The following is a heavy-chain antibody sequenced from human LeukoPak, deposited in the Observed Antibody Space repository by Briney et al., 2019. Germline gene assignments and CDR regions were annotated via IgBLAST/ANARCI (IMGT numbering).Heavy chain of an antibody. J-gene: IGHJ4*02. V-gene: IGHV3-23*01. CDR3: AREGEVGATFLDY. Sequence: GGSLRLSCAASGFTFSSYAMSWVRQAPGKGLEWVSAISGSGGSTYYADSVKGRFTISRDNSNNTLYLQMNGLRAEDTAVYYCAREGEVGATFLDYWGQGTLVTVSS. CDR2: ISGSGGST. D-gene: IGHD1-26*01. CDR1: GFTFSSYA.